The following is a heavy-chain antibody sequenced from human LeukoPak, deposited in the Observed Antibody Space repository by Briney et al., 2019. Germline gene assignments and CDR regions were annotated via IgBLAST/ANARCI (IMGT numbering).Heavy chain of an antibody. CDR2: IYYSGST. V-gene: IGHV4-59*08. CDR1: GGSISSYY. J-gene: IGHJ4*02. D-gene: IGHD1-26*01. Sequence: NTTETLSLTCTVSGGSISSYYWGWIRQPPGKGLEWVAYIYYSGSTNYNPSLKSRVTISVDTSKNQFSLKLSSVTAADTAVYYCARHPPKSFFDYWGQGTLVTVSS. CDR3: ARHPPKSFFDY.